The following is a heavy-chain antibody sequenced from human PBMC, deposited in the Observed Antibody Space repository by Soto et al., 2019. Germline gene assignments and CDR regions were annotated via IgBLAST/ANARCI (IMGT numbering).Heavy chain of an antibody. V-gene: IGHV3-23*01. CDR3: AKDTTYYDFWSGYY. D-gene: IGHD3-3*01. CDR1: GFTFSSYA. J-gene: IGHJ4*02. Sequence: GGSLRLSCAASGFTFSSYAISWVRQAPGKGLEWVSAISGSGGSTYYADSVKGRFTISRDNSKNTLYLQMNSLRAEDTAVYYCAKDTTYYDFWSGYYWGQRTLVTVSS. CDR2: ISGSGGST.